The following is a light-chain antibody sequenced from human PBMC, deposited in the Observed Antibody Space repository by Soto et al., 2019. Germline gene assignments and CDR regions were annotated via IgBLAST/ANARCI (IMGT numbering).Light chain of an antibody. J-gene: IGKJ2*01. V-gene: IGKV1-5*03. CDR2: KAS. CDR1: QSISSW. Sequence: DIQMTQSPSTLSASVGDRVTITCRASQSISSWLAWYQQKPGKAPKLLIYKASSLASGVPSRFSGSGSGTECTLTISSLQPDDFATYYCQQYNSYPYTFGQGTKLEIK. CDR3: QQYNSYPYT.